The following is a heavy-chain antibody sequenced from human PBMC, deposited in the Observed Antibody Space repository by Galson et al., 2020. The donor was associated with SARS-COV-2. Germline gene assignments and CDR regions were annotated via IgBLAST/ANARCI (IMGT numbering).Heavy chain of an antibody. Sequence: GESLKISCAASGFTFSGAWMSWVRQAPGKGLEWVGRVKSKAVGETLAYAAFVNGRFTVSRDDSKNTLYLEMNSLQTEDTAIYYCTTGSPYSGSVFDNWGQGTLVTVSS. CDR3: TTGSPYSGSVFDN. D-gene: IGHD1-26*01. V-gene: IGHV3-15*01. J-gene: IGHJ4*02. CDR1: GFTFSGAW. CDR2: VKSKAVGETL.